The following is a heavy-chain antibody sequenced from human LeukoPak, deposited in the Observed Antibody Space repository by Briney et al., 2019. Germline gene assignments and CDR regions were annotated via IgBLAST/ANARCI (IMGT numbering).Heavy chain of an antibody. CDR1: GGSISSYY. J-gene: IGHJ4*02. V-gene: IGHV4-59*01. D-gene: IGHD3-10*01. CDR2: IYYSGST. CDR3: ARVPPNYYGSGSYPDY. Sequence: SETLSLTCTVSGGSISSYYWSWIRQPPGKGLEWIGYIYYSGSTNYNPSLKSRVTISVDTSKNQFSLKLSSVTAADTAVYYCARVPPNYYGSGSYPDYWGQGALVTVSS.